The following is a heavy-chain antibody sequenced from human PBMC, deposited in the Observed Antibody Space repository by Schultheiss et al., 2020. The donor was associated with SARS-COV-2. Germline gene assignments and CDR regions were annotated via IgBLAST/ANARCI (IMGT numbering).Heavy chain of an antibody. CDR1: GFTFDDYA. Sequence: GGSLRLSCAASGFTFDDYAMHWVRQAPGKGLEWVSGISWKSGSIGYADSVKGRFTISRDNAKNSLYLQMNSLRAEDTALYYCAKGTYYYDSSGYRPFDYWGQGTPVTVSS. V-gene: IGHV3-9*01. J-gene: IGHJ4*02. CDR3: AKGTYYYDSSGYRPFDY. D-gene: IGHD3-22*01. CDR2: ISWKSGSI.